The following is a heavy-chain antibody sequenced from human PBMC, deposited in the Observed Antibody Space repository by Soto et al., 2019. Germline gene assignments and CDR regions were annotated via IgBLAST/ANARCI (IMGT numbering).Heavy chain of an antibody. Sequence: GGSLRLSCAASGFTFSSYAMSWVRQAPGKGLEWVSAISGSGGSTYYADSVKGRFTISRDNSKNTLYLQMNSLRAEDTAVYYRATGIVGATRGYFYGIDLWGQGTPVTVSS. D-gene: IGHD1-26*01. CDR2: ISGSGGST. CDR1: GFTFSSYA. J-gene: IGHJ6*02. V-gene: IGHV3-23*01. CDR3: ATGIVGATRGYFYGIDL.